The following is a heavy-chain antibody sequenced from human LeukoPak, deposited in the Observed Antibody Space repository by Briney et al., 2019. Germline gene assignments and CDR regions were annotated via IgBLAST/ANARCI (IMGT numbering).Heavy chain of an antibody. CDR3: ARRGYYSGSFDI. D-gene: IGHD2-15*01. V-gene: IGHV4-39*01. Sequence: PSETLSLTCTVSGGSIVTSDYYWGWIRLPPGKGLEYIGTIYYTGKTYYSPSLKSRLTIDIDTSKTQFSLKLNSATATGTAVYYCARRGYYSGSFDIWGQGTMVTVSS. J-gene: IGHJ3*02. CDR1: GGSIVTSDYY. CDR2: IYYTGKT.